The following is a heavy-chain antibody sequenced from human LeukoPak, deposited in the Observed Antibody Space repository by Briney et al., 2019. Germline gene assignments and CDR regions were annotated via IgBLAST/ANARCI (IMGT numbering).Heavy chain of an antibody. J-gene: IGHJ5*02. V-gene: IGHV4-30-2*01. CDR3: ARAPYCSSTSCFPSWFDP. CDR1: GGSIISGTYS. CDR2: ICHSGST. Sequence: SETLSLTCAVSGGSIISGTYSWSWIRQPPGKGLEWIGYICHSGSTYYNPSLKSRVTISVDESKNQFSLKLSSVTAADTAVYYCARAPYCSSTSCFPSWFDPWGQGTLVTVSS. D-gene: IGHD2-2*01.